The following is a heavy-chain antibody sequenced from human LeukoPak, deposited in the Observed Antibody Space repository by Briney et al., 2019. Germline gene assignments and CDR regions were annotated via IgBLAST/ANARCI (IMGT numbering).Heavy chain of an antibody. Sequence: SETLSLTCTVSGGSISSYYWSWIRQPPGKGLEWIGYIYYSGSTNYNPYLKSRGTISVDTSKNQFSLKLSSVTAADTAVYYCARGEGGYYSYYYYYYMDVWGKGTTVTVSS. CDR3: ARGEGGYYSYYYYYYMDV. V-gene: IGHV4-59*01. CDR1: GGSISSYY. D-gene: IGHD3-22*01. CDR2: IYYSGST. J-gene: IGHJ6*03.